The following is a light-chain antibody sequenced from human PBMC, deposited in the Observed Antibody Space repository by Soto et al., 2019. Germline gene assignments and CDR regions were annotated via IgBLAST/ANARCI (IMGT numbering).Light chain of an antibody. CDR1: QSFSSW. Sequence: DIQMTQSPSTLSASVGDTVTISYRASQSFSSWLAWYQQKPGKAPKLLIYKASSLQSGVPSRFSGSGSGTEFTLTISSLQPDDFATYYCQQYNSFPWTFGQGTKVDIK. J-gene: IGKJ1*01. CDR3: QQYNSFPWT. V-gene: IGKV1-5*03. CDR2: KAS.